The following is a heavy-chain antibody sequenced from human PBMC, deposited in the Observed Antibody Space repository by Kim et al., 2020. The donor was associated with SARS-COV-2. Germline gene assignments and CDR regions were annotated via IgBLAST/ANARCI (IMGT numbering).Heavy chain of an antibody. CDR1: GDSMGISY. V-gene: IGHV4-59*12. D-gene: IGHD3-16*01. CDR2: IIYSGTS. CDR3: ARGPYDYLGEV. J-gene: IGHJ1*01. Sequence: SETLSLTCTVSGDSMGISYWTWVRQAPGKGLEWIGYIIYSGTSNSNASFKSRVTISIDTSKNQFSLKLTSVTAADTAVYFCARGPYDYLGEVWVPGALVT.